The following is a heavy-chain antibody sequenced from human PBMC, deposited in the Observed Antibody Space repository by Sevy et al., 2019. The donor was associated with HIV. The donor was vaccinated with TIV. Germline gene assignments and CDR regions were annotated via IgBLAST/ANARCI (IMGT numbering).Heavy chain of an antibody. CDR3: ARDHGESSGYYPLGAFDI. CDR1: GFTFTTYA. Sequence: GGSLRLSCAASGFTFTTYAMNWVRQAPGKGLEWVSTISGSGASTCYADSVKGRFTISRDNSKNTLYLQMNSLRAADTALYYCARDHGESSGYYPLGAFDIWGQGTMVTVSS. V-gene: IGHV3-23*01. D-gene: IGHD3-22*01. CDR2: ISGSGAST. J-gene: IGHJ3*02.